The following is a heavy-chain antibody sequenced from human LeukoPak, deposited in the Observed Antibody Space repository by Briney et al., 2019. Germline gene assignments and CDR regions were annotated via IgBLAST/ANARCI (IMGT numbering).Heavy chain of an antibody. J-gene: IGHJ4*02. CDR1: GGSISGYY. CDR3: AREGYYDSRPYT. D-gene: IGHD3-22*01. CDR2: IYYSGST. Sequence: SETLSLTCTVSGGSISGYYWSWIRQPPGTGLEWIGYIYYSGSTNYNPSLKSRVTMSVDMSKSQFSLKLSSVTAADTALYYCAREGYYDSRPYTWGQGTLVTVSS. V-gene: IGHV4-59*01.